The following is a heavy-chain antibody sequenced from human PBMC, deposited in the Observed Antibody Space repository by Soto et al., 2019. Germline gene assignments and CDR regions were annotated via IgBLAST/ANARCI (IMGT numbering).Heavy chain of an antibody. J-gene: IGHJ4*02. D-gene: IGHD3-16*01. CDR3: XXXXXXXXXXXXLGY. V-gene: IGHV3-30*03. CDR1: GFTFSSYG. CDR2: IAYDGSNK. Sequence: QVQLVESGGGVVQPGRSLRLSCAASGFTFSSYGMHWVXXXXXXXXXXVAVIAYDGSNKFYGDSVKGRFTISRDNSKXXXXXXXXXXXXXXXXXXXXXXXXXXXXXXXXLGYWGQGTLVTVSS.